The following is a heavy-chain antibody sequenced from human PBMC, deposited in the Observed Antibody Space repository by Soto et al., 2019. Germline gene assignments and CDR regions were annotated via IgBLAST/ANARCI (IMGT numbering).Heavy chain of an antibody. V-gene: IGHV3-9*01. D-gene: IGHD4-4*01. J-gene: IGHJ4*02. CDR1: GFSFDDYA. CDR3: IKESNPGGLDY. CDR2: INWNSGSI. Sequence: PGGSLRLSCAASGFSFDDYAIHWVRQAPGKGLEWVSGINWNSGSIGYADSVKGRFTISRDNAKTSLYLQMNSLRVVDTALYYCIKESNPGGLDYWGQGTLVTVSS.